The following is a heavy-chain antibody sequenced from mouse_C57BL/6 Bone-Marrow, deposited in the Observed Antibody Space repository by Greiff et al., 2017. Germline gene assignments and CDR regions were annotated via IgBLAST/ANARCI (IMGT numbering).Heavy chain of an antibody. CDR3: ATYDYDGYYAMDY. Sequence: QVQLQQPGAELVRPGTSVKLSCKASGYTFTSYWMHWVKQRPGQGLEWIGVIDPSDSYTNYNQKFKGKATLTVDTSSSTAYMQLSSLTSEDSAVYYCATYDYDGYYAMDYWGQGTSVTVSS. CDR2: IDPSDSYT. CDR1: GYTFTSYW. J-gene: IGHJ4*01. D-gene: IGHD2-4*01. V-gene: IGHV1-59*01.